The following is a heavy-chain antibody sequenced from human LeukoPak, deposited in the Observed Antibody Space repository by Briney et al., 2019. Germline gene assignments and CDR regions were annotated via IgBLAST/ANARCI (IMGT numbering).Heavy chain of an antibody. CDR2: ISSSGSTI. Sequence: GGSLRLSCAASGFTFSSYEMNWVRQAPGKGLEWVSYISSSGSTIYYADSVKGRFTISRDNAKNSLYLQMNSLRAGDTAVYYCARDGEMARASYFDYWGQGTLVTVSS. V-gene: IGHV3-48*03. J-gene: IGHJ4*02. D-gene: IGHD5-24*01. CDR1: GFTFSSYE. CDR3: ARDGEMARASYFDY.